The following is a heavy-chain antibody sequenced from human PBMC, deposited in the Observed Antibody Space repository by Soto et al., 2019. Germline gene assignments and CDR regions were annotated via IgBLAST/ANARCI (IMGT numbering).Heavy chain of an antibody. Sequence: ASVKVSCKASGYTFTSYYMHWVRQAPGQGLEWMGIINPSGGSTRYAQKFQGRVTMTRDTSTSTVYLGLSSLSSEDTASYYCARTGHSGSYDFWGQGTLVTVSS. J-gene: IGHJ4*02. CDR3: ARTGHSGSYDF. D-gene: IGHD3-22*01. CDR2: INPSGGST. V-gene: IGHV1-46*01. CDR1: GYTFTSYY.